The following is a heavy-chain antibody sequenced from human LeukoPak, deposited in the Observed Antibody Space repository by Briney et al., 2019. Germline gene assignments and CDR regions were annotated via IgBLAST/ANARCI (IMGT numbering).Heavy chain of an antibody. J-gene: IGHJ4*02. V-gene: IGHV4-59*01. Sequence: SETLSLTCTVSGGSISSYYWSWIRQPPGKGLEWIGYIYYSGSTNYNPSLKSRVTISVDTSKNQFSLKLSSMTAADTAVYYCASVDSSGWFDYWGQGTLVTVSS. CDR2: IYYSGST. CDR1: GGSISSYY. CDR3: ASVDSSGWFDY. D-gene: IGHD6-19*01.